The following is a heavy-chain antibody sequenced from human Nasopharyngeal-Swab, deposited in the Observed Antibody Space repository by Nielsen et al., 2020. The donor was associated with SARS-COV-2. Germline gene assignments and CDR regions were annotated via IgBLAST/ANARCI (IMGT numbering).Heavy chain of an antibody. CDR3: ARDGGGSYYADY. V-gene: IGHV3-7*03. Sequence: GESLKISCAAPGFTFSSYWMSWVRQAPGKGLEWVANIKQDGSEKYYVDSVKGRFTISRDNAKNSLYLQMNSLRAEDTAVYYCARDGGGSYYADYWGQGTLVTVSS. D-gene: IGHD1-26*01. CDR2: IKQDGSEK. J-gene: IGHJ4*02. CDR1: GFTFSSYW.